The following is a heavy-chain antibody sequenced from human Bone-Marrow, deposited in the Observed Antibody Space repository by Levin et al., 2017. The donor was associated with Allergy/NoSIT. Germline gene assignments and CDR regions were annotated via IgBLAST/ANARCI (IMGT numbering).Heavy chain of an antibody. D-gene: IGHD5-24*01. Sequence: GESLKISCAASGFTFSAYAMHWVRQAPGKGLEWVAFTSYDGSTKYYADSVKGQFTISRDNSKSTLFLQMNSLRAEDTAVYYCAKDGGDGYNSDPFDYWGQGTLVTVSS. J-gene: IGHJ4*02. CDR3: AKDGGDGYNSDPFDY. CDR1: GFTFSAYA. CDR2: TSYDGSTK. V-gene: IGHV3-30*18.